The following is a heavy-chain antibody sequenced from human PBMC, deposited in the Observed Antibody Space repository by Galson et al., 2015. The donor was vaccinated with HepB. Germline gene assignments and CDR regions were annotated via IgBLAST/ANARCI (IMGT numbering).Heavy chain of an antibody. Sequence: SLRLSCAASGFTFSSYAMSWVRQAPGKGLEWVSGIGGSGGSTYYADYVKGRFTISRDNSNNTLYLQMNSLRAEDTAVYYCAKQGGFYDSSGYLDYWGQGNLVTVSS. CDR3: AKQGGFYDSSGYLDY. V-gene: IGHV3-23*01. D-gene: IGHD3-22*01. CDR1: GFTFSSYA. J-gene: IGHJ4*02. CDR2: IGGSGGST.